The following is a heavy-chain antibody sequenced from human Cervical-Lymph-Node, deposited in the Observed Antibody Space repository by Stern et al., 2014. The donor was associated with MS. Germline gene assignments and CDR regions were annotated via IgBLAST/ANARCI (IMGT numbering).Heavy chain of an antibody. V-gene: IGHV1-2*04. CDR3: ARDQARTTVVTPYFYYGMDV. CDR1: GYTFTGYY. Sequence: QVQLVQSGAEVKKPGASVKVSCKASGYTFTGYYMHWVRQAPGQGLEWMGWINPNSGGTNYAQKFQGWVTMTRDTSISTAYMELSRLRSDDTAVYYCARDQARTTVVTPYFYYGMDVWGQGTTVTVSS. CDR2: INPNSGGT. D-gene: IGHD4-23*01. J-gene: IGHJ6*02.